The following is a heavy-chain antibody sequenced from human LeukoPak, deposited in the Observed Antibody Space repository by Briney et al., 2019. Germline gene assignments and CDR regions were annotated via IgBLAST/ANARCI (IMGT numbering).Heavy chain of an antibody. D-gene: IGHD3-22*01. V-gene: IGHV3-23*01. CDR3: AKDRPNFHENSGHYYRRDGDS. J-gene: IGHJ5*01. CDR1: GFTFYMYA. CDR2: MCGTAGCT. Sequence: GGSLKLSCQASGFTFYMYAMSWVRQAPGKGLEWVASMCGTAGCTFYPDSVKGRFTISRDNSKNVLYLRMNSLTAEDTAIYYCAKDRPNFHENSGHYYRRDGDSWGQGTLVTVSS.